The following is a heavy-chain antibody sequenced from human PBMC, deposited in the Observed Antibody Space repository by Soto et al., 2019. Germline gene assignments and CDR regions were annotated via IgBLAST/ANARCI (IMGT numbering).Heavy chain of an antibody. V-gene: IGHV3-21*01. CDR1: GFTFSNYN. J-gene: IGHJ6*03. D-gene: IGHD3-10*01. Sequence: GGSLRLSCAASGFTFSNYNINWVRQAPGKGLEWVSSISSSSTYIYYADSVKGRFTISRDNAKNSLYLHMNSLRAEDTAVYYCARGRAYYGSGSYYNEGDYYYYYMDVWGKGTTVTVSS. CDR3: ARGRAYYGSGSYYNEGDYYYYYMDV. CDR2: ISSSSTYI.